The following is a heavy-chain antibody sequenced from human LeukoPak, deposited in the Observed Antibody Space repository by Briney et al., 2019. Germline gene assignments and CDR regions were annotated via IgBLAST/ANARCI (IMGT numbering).Heavy chain of an antibody. Sequence: PGGSLRLSCAASGFTFSSYSMNWVRQAPGKGLEWVSSISSSSSYIYYADSVKGRFTIYRDNAKNSLYLQMNSLRAEDTAVYYCARVMESRLPAAIGASDYWGQGTLVTVSS. D-gene: IGHD2-2*01. CDR3: ARVMESRLPAAIGASDY. J-gene: IGHJ4*02. V-gene: IGHV3-21*01. CDR2: ISSSSSYI. CDR1: GFTFSSYS.